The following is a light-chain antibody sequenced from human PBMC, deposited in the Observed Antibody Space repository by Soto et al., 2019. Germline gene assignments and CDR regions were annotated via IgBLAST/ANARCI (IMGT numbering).Light chain of an antibody. J-gene: IGKJ1*01. CDR2: KAS. Sequence: DIQMTQSPSTLSGSVGVRVTITCRASQTISSWLAWYQQKPGKAPKLLIYKASTFKSGVPSRFSGSGSGTEFTLTSSSLQPDDFATYYCQHYNSYSDAFGQGTKVELK. CDR3: QHYNSYSDA. CDR1: QTISSW. V-gene: IGKV1-5*03.